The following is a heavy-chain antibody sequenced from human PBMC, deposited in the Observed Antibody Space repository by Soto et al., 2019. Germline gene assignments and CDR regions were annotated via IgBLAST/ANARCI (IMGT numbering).Heavy chain of an antibody. Sequence: EVQLVESGGGLVQPGRSLRLSCAASGFTFDDYAMHWVRQAPGKGLEWVSGISWNSGSIGYADSVKGRFTISRDNAKNSLYLQMNSLRAEDTALYYCAKDISDYYDSSGYSGSFDYWGQGTLVTVSS. D-gene: IGHD3-22*01. CDR1: GFTFDDYA. CDR3: AKDISDYYDSSGYSGSFDY. CDR2: ISWNSGSI. V-gene: IGHV3-9*01. J-gene: IGHJ4*02.